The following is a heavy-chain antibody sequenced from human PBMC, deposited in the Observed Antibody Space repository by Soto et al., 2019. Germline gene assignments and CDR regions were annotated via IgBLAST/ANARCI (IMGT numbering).Heavy chain of an antibody. J-gene: IGHJ3*02. D-gene: IGHD3-22*01. V-gene: IGHV1-8*01. CDR1: GYTFTSYD. Sequence: ASVKVSCKASGYTFTSYDINWARQATGQGLEWMGWMNPNSGNTGYTQKFQGRVTMARNTSISTAYMELSSLRSEDTAVYYCARGLYYDSSGSDDAFDIWGQGTMVTVSS. CDR2: MNPNSGNT. CDR3: ARGLYYDSSGSDDAFDI.